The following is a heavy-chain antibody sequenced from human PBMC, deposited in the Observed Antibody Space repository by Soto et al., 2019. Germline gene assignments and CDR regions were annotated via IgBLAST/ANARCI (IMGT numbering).Heavy chain of an antibody. D-gene: IGHD3-10*01. Sequence: ASVKVSCKASGYTFTSYAMHWVRQAPGQRLEWMGWINAGNGNTKYSQEFQGRVTITRDTSASTAYMELSSLRSEDTAVYYCACNYGSGSNYYYYYMDVWGKGTTVTVSS. J-gene: IGHJ6*03. CDR1: GYTFTSYA. CDR2: INAGNGNT. V-gene: IGHV1-3*01. CDR3: ACNYGSGSNYYYYYMDV.